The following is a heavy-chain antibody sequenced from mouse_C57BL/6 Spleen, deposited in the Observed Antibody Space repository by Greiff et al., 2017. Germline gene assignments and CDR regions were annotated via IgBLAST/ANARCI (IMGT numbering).Heavy chain of an antibody. CDR1: GFTFTDYY. D-gene: IGHD2-13*01. CDR3: ARYPCGEAMDY. V-gene: IGHV7-3*01. J-gene: IGHJ4*01. CDR2: IRNKANGYTT. Sequence: EVHLVESGGGLVQPGGSLSLSCAASGFTFTDYYMSWVRQPPGKALEWLGFIRNKANGYTTEYSASVKGRFTISRDNSQSILYLQMNALRAEDSATYYCARYPCGEAMDYWGQGTSVTVSS.